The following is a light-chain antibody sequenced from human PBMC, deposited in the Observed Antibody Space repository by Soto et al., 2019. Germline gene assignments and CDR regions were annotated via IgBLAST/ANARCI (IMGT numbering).Light chain of an antibody. V-gene: IGKV3-11*01. CDR1: QRVSSY. CDR2: AAS. CDR3: QQRSNWPIT. Sequence: PGERATLSCRASQRVSSYLAWYQQKPGHATRLLIYAASNRATGIPDRFSGSGPGTDFTLTISSLEPEDFAVYYCQQRSNWPITFGQGTRLEIK. J-gene: IGKJ5*01.